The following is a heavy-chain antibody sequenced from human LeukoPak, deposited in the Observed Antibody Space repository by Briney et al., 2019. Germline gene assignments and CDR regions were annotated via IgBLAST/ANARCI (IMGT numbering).Heavy chain of an antibody. Sequence: SETLSLTCAVYGGSFSGYYWSWIRQPPGKGLEWIGEINHSGSTNYNPSLKSRVTISVDTSKNQFSLKLSSVTAADTAVYYCARGGYCSGGSCYLSVDYWGQGTLVTVSS. V-gene: IGHV4-34*01. J-gene: IGHJ4*02. CDR2: INHSGST. CDR1: GGSFSGYY. D-gene: IGHD2-15*01. CDR3: ARGGYCSGGSCYLSVDY.